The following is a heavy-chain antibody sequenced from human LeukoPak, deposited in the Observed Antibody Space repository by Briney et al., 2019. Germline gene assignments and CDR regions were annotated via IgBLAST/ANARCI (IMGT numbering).Heavy chain of an antibody. CDR2: IYYSGST. CDR3: ARVGTYGSGSYLSWLDY. J-gene: IGHJ4*02. Sequence: QPSETLPLTCTVSGGSISSYYWSWIRQPPGKGLEWIGYIYYSGSTNYNPSLKSRVTISVDTSKNQFSLKLSSVTAADTAVYYCARVGTYGSGSYLSWLDYWGQGTLVTVSS. CDR1: GGSISSYY. D-gene: IGHD3-10*01. V-gene: IGHV4-59*01.